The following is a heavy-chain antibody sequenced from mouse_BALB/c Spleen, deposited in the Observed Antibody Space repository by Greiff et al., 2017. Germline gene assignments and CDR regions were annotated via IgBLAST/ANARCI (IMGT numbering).Heavy chain of an antibody. J-gene: IGHJ4*01. CDR3: ARGDYGRAMDY. V-gene: IGHV3-6*02. CDR1: GYSITSGYY. D-gene: IGHD1-1*02. Sequence: ESGPGLVKPSQSLSLTCSVTGYSITSGYYWNWIRQFPGNKLEWMGYISYDGSNNYNPSLKNRITINRDTSKNQFFLKLNSVTTEDTATYSCARGDYGRAMDYWGQGTSVTVSS. CDR2: ISYDGSN.